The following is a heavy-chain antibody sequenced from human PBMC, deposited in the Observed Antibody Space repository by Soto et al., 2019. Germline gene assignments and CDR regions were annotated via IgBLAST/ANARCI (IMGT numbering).Heavy chain of an antibody. CDR2: IYYSGST. Sequence: SETLSLTCTVSGASISSYYWSWIRQPPGKGLEWIAYIYYSGSTNYNPSLKSRVTISVDTSKNQFSLKLSSVTAADTAVYYCASLKFSSGEWFDPWGQGTLVTVSS. D-gene: IGHD3-22*01. V-gene: IGHV4-59*01. CDR1: GASISSYY. CDR3: ASLKFSSGEWFDP. J-gene: IGHJ5*02.